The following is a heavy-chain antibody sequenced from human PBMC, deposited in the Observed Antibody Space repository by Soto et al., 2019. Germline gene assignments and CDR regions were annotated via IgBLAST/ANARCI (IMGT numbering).Heavy chain of an antibody. CDR2: INHSGST. V-gene: IGHV4-34*01. Sequence: SETLSLTCAVYGGSFSGYYWSWIRQPPGKGLEWIGEINHSGSTNYNPSLKSRVTISVDTSKNQFSLKLSSVTAADTAVYYCARQHAITGTTPWGQGTLVTVSS. J-gene: IGHJ5*02. D-gene: IGHD1-7*01. CDR1: GGSFSGYY. CDR3: ARQHAITGTTP.